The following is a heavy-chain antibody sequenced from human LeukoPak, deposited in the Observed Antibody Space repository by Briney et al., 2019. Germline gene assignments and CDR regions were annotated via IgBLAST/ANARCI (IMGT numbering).Heavy chain of an antibody. D-gene: IGHD3-10*01. V-gene: IGHV4-34*01. CDR2: INHSGST. CDR1: GGSFSGYY. Sequence: SETLSLTCAVYGGSFSGYYWSWIRQPPGKGLEWIGEINHSGSTNYNPSLKSRVTISVDTSKNQFSLKLSSVTAADTAVYYCARDAMVRGNWFDPWGQGTLVTVSS. CDR3: ARDAMVRGNWFDP. J-gene: IGHJ5*02.